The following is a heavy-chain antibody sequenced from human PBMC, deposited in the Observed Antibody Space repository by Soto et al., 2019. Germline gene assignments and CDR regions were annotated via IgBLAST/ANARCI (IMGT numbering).Heavy chain of an antibody. CDR2: IKKRADGGTA. CDR3: TIVNPYKYDSRGHYY. D-gene: IGHD3-22*01. CDR1: GFTFSNAW. Sequence: GGSLRLSCAASGFTFSNAWTNWVRQAPGKGLEWVGRIKKRADGGTADHATPVKGRFTISRDDSKDTLYLQMNSLKTEDTAVYYCTIVNPYKYDSRGHYYWGQGTLVTVSS. V-gene: IGHV3-15*01. J-gene: IGHJ4*02.